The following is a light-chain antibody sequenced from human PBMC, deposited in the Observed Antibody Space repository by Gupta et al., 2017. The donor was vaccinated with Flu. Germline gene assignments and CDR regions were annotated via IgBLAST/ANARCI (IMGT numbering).Light chain of an antibody. CDR3: CSYAGGRTLI. Sequence: QSALTQPASVSGSPGQSITISCSGTRSDVGHYNLVSWYQHHPGKVPKLLMYEDTKRPSGIPNRFSGSKSGNTASLTISGLQTDDEADYYCCSYAGGRTLIFGGGTKLTVL. V-gene: IGLV2-23*01. CDR2: EDT. CDR1: RSDVGHYNL. J-gene: IGLJ2*01.